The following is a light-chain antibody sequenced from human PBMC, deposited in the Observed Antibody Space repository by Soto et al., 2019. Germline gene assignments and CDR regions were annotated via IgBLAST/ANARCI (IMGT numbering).Light chain of an antibody. J-gene: IGKJ5*01. Sequence: EIVMTQSPATLSLSPGERANLSCRSSQSVSGNLAWYQQRPGQAPTVLIYHTSTRATGIPARFSGSGSGTDFTLTISSLEPEDFAVYYCQQRSVWPITFGQGTRLEIK. CDR3: QQRSVWPIT. CDR1: QSVSGN. CDR2: HTS. V-gene: IGKV3-11*01.